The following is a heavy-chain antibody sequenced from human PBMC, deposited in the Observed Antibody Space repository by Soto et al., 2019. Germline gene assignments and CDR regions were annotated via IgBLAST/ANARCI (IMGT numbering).Heavy chain of an antibody. CDR3: AHTQQLLWFGESHYYGMDV. J-gene: IGHJ6*02. CDR2: IYWNDDK. V-gene: IGHV2-5*01. D-gene: IGHD3-10*01. CDR1: GFSLSTSGVG. Sequence: GSGPTLVNPTQTLTLTCTFSGFSLSTSGVGVGWIRQPPGKALEWLALIYWNDDKRYSPSLKSRLTITKDTSKNQVVLTMTNMDPVDTATYYCAHTQQLLWFGESHYYGMDVWGQGTTVTVSS.